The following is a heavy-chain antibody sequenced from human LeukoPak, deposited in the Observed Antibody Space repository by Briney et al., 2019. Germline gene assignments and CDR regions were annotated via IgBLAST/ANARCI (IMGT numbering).Heavy chain of an antibody. CDR2: IYSGGST. CDR1: GFTVSSNY. V-gene: IGHV3-53*01. J-gene: IGHJ6*02. Sequence: VGSLRLSCAASGFTVSSNYMSWVRQAPGKGLEWVSVIYSGGSTYYADSVKGRFTISRDNSKNTLYLQMNSLRAEDTAVYYCARDSIAVAGEYYYSMDVWGQGTTVTVSS. CDR3: ARDSIAVAGEYYYSMDV. D-gene: IGHD6-19*01.